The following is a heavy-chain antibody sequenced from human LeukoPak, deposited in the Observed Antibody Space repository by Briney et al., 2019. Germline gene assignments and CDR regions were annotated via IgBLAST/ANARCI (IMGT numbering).Heavy chain of an antibody. J-gene: IGHJ4*02. CDR1: GFTFSSYA. CDR2: ISGSGGST. D-gene: IGHD2-15*01. V-gene: IGHV3-23*01. Sequence: GGSLRLSCAASGFTFSSYAMSWVRQAPGKGLEWVSAISGSGGSTYYADSVKGRFTISRDNSKNTLYRQMNSLRAEDTAVYYCARDIVVVVAATPGYFDYWGQGTLVTVSS. CDR3: ARDIVVVVAATPGYFDY.